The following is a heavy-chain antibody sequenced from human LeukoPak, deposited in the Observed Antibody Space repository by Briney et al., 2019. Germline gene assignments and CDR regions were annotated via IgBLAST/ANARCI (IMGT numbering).Heavy chain of an antibody. V-gene: IGHV4-34*01. CDR3: AREKYYYGSGSSTSSFDY. D-gene: IGHD3-10*01. CDR2: INHSGST. Sequence: RPSETLSLTCTVSGGSISSYYWNWIRQPPGKGLEWIGEINHSGSTNYNPSLKSRVTISVDTSKNQFSLKLSSVTAADTAMYYCAREKYYYGSGSSTSSFDYWGQGTLATVSS. CDR1: GGSISSYY. J-gene: IGHJ4*02.